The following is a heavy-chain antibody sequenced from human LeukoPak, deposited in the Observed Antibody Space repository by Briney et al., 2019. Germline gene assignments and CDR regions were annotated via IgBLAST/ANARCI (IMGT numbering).Heavy chain of an antibody. CDR1: GFTFSSYW. CDR3: AKDPRRYSRTGGYFDY. J-gene: IGHJ4*02. V-gene: IGHV3-48*04. D-gene: IGHD6-13*01. Sequence: GGSLRLSCAASGFTFSSYWMSWVRQAPGKGLEWVSYISSSGSTIYYADSVKGRFTISRDNAKNSLYLQMNSLRAEDTAVYYCAKDPRRYSRTGGYFDYWGQGTLVTVSS. CDR2: ISSSGSTI.